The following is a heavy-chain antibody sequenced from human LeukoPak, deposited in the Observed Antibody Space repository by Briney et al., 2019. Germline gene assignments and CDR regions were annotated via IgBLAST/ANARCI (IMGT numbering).Heavy chain of an antibody. Sequence: PGGSQRLSCAASGFTFSSYWMSWVRQAPGKGLEWVADIKQDGSEKYYVDSVKGRFTISRDNAKNSLYLQMNSLRAEDTAVYYCARLTSSGLDYWAQETLVTVSS. D-gene: IGHD3-22*01. V-gene: IGHV3-7*01. CDR2: IKQDGSEK. J-gene: IGHJ4*02. CDR3: ARLTSSGLDY. CDR1: GFTFSSYW.